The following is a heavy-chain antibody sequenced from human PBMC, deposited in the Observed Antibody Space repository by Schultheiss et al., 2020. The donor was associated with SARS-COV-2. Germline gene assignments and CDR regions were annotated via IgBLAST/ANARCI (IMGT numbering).Heavy chain of an antibody. CDR3: ARGRRPNGAARPGFDY. D-gene: IGHD6-6*01. Sequence: GESLKISCKASGYTFTGYYMHWVRQAPGQGLEWMGWINPNSGGTNYAQKFQGRVTMTRDTSISTAYMELSRLRSDDTAVYYCARGRRPNGAARPGFDYWGQGTLVTVSS. CDR2: INPNSGGT. CDR1: GYTFTGYY. J-gene: IGHJ4*02. V-gene: IGHV1-2*02.